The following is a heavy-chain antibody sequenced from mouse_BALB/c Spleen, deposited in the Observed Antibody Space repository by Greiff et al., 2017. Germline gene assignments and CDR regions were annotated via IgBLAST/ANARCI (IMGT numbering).Heavy chain of an antibody. J-gene: IGHJ2*01. CDR1: GYTFTDYN. V-gene: IGHV1-18*01. CDR2: INPNNGGT. Sequence: VQLKQSGPELVKPGASVKIPCKASGYTFTDYNMDWVKQSHGKSLEWIGDINPNNGGTIYNQKFKGKATLTVDKSSSTAYMELRSLTSEDTAVYYCAREKGNYGSSLLDYWGQGTTLTVSS. D-gene: IGHD1-1*01. CDR3: AREKGNYGSSLLDY.